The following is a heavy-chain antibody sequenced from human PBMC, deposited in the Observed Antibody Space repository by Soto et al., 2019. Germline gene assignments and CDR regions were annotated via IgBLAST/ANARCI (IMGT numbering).Heavy chain of an antibody. Sequence: QVQLVQSGAEVKKPGASVKVSCKASGYIFTSYGISWVRQAPGQGLGWLGWIGTYNGDTNYAQNFQGRVTMTTDTSTRTGHMVLRSLRSDDPDVYYCARGRADLGYCSGRICLPYYNGMDVWGQGTTVTVSS. CDR1: GYIFTSYG. V-gene: IGHV1-18*01. D-gene: IGHD2-15*01. CDR3: ARGRADLGYCSGRICLPYYNGMDV. CDR2: IGTYNGDT. J-gene: IGHJ6*02.